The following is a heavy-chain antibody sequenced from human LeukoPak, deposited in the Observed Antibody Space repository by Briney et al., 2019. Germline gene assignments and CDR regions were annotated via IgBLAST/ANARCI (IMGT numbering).Heavy chain of an antibody. J-gene: IGHJ3*02. CDR1: GFTFEVYA. V-gene: IGHV3-9*03. Sequence: PGRSLRLSCAASGFTFEVYAMHWVRQAPRKGLEWVSGISWNSGSIGYADSVKGRFTISRDNAKNSLYLQINSLRAEVMALYYCAKGGLDDAFDIWGQGTMVTVSS. CDR3: AKGGLDDAFDI. D-gene: IGHD3-16*01. CDR2: ISWNSGSI.